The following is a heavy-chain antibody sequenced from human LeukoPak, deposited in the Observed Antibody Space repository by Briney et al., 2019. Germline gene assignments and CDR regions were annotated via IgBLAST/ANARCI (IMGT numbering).Heavy chain of an antibody. V-gene: IGHV3-15*01. D-gene: IGHD3-16*02. CDR3: TTDYYDYVWGSYRPDY. CDR1: GFTFSNAW. Sequence: IPGGSLRLSCAASGFTFSNAWMSWVRQAPGQGLEWVARIKSKTDGETTDYAAPVKGRFTISRDDSKNTLYLQMNSLKTEDTAVYYCTTDYYDYVWGSYRPDYWGQGTLVTVSS. CDR2: IKSKTDGETT. J-gene: IGHJ4*02.